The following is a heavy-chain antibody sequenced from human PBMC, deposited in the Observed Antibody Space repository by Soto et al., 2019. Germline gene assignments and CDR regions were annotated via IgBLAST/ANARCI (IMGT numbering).Heavy chain of an antibody. CDR3: ASSYGSGYRAFDY. Sequence: QVQLVQSGAEVKKPGSSVRVSCKASGDTFTFYSINWVRQAPGLGLEWMGRINPILSMSNYAQRFQGRVTMPADKSTSTAYMGLSSLRYEDTAMYYCASSYGSGYRAFDYWGQGALVTVSS. CDR1: GDTFTFYS. CDR2: INPILSMS. V-gene: IGHV1-69*02. J-gene: IGHJ4*02. D-gene: IGHD3-10*01.